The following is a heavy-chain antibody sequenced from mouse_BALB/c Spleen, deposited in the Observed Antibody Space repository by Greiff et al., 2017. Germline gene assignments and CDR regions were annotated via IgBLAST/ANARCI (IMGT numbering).Heavy chain of an antibody. CDR1: GFTFNTYA. CDR3: VRREGYYWYFDV. J-gene: IGHJ1*01. V-gene: IGHV10-1*02. CDR2: IRSKSNNYAT. Sequence: VQLVESGGGLVQPKGSLKLSCAASGFTFNTYAMNWVRQAPGKGLEWVARIRSKSNNYATYYADSVKDRFTISRDDSQSMLYLQMNNLKTEDTAMYYCVRREGYYWYFDVWGAGTTVTVSS. D-gene: IGHD2-2*01.